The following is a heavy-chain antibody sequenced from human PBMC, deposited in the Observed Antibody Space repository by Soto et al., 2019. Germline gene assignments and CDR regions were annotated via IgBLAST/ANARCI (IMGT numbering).Heavy chain of an antibody. CDR2: IWYDGSNK. V-gene: IGHV3-33*01. D-gene: IGHD2-2*01. CDR3: ARDEGYCSSTSCYSDAFDI. Sequence: QVQLVESGGGVVQPGRSLRLSCAASGFTFSSYGMHWVRQAPGKGLEWVAVIWYDGSNKYYADSVKGRFTISRDNSKNTLYLQMNSLRADDTAVYYCARDEGYCSSTSCYSDAFDIWGQGTMVTVSS. J-gene: IGHJ3*02. CDR1: GFTFSSYG.